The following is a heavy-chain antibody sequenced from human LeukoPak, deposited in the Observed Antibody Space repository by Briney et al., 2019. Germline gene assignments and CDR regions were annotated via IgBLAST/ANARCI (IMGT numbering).Heavy chain of an antibody. CDR1: GGSFSGYY. CDR2: INHSGST. CDR3: ARGRRFGELLLPY. D-gene: IGHD3-10*01. V-gene: IGHV4-34*01. Sequence: KPSETLSLTCAVYGGSFSGYYWSWIRQPPGKGLEWIGEINHSGSTNYNPSLKSRVTISVDTSKNQFSLKLSSVTAADTAVYYSARGRRFGELLLPYWGQGTLVTVSS. J-gene: IGHJ4*02.